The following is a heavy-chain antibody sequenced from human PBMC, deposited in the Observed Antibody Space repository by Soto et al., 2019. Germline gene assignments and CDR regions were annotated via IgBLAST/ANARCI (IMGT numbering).Heavy chain of an antibody. CDR2: IKSNTDGGTT. V-gene: IGHV3-15*01. J-gene: IGHJ4*02. CDR1: GFTFTNAW. CDR3: ATYWNQPG. Sequence: HLVESGGDLVKPGGSLRLSCAASGFTFTNAWMSWVRQAPGKGPEWVGRIKSNTDGGTTDYAAPVKGRFTISRDDSKSTLYLQMNSLETEDRDVYSGATYWNQPGWGQGTLVTVSS. D-gene: IGHD1-1*01.